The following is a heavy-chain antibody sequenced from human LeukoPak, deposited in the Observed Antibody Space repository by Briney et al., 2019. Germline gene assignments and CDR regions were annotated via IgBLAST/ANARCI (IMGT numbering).Heavy chain of an antibody. J-gene: IGHJ6*04. Sequence: GGSLSLSCAASGFTFSSYGMHWVRQAPGKGLERVAVIWYDGSNKYYADSVKGRFTISRDNSKNTLYLQMNSLSAEDTAVYYCARAVIDDPDDYYYGMDVWGKGTTVTVSS. V-gene: IGHV3-33*01. CDR1: GFTFSSYG. D-gene: IGHD2/OR15-2a*01. CDR3: ARAVIDDPDDYYYGMDV. CDR2: IWYDGSNK.